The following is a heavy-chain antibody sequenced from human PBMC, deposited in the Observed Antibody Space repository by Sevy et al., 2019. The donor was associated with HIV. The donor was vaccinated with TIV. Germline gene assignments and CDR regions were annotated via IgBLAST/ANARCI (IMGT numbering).Heavy chain of an antibody. J-gene: IGHJ4*02. V-gene: IGHV4-30-4*02. D-gene: IGHD4-4*01. CDR1: VGSISSGDYN. Sequence: SDTLSLTCTVSVGSISSGDYNWNWIRQPPGKGLEWIGYIYYSGLTYYNPSLKSRITLSVDTSENQFSLTLSSVTAADTAVYYCARSYSDYSNALAFDYWGQGTLVTVSS. CDR2: IYYSGLT. CDR3: ARSYSDYSNALAFDY.